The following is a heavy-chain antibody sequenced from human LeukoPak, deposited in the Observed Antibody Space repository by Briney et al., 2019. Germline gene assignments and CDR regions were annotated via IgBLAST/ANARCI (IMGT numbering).Heavy chain of an antibody. D-gene: IGHD3-10*01. V-gene: IGHV4-34*01. Sequence: SETLSLTCAVYGGSFSGYYWSWIRQPPGKGLEWIGEINHSGSTNYNPSLKGRVTISVDTSKNQFSLKLSSVTAADTAVYYCARGRAYYYGSGSQGFDYWGQGTLVTVSS. CDR3: ARGRAYYYGSGSQGFDY. CDR1: GGSFSGYY. J-gene: IGHJ4*02. CDR2: INHSGST.